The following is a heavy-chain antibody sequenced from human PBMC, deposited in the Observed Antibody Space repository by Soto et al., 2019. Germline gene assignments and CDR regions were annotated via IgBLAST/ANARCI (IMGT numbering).Heavy chain of an antibody. CDR2: IYWDGDR. CDR3: AHRVPYNSYWDVGWFDP. D-gene: IGHD1-20*01. J-gene: IGHJ5*02. Sequence: QITLKESGPTLLEPTQTLTLTCSFSGFSLTSSGVGVGWLRQAPGKALECLGIIYWDGDRRYNPSLRQRLTITKDTSKNQVVLTMTYMQPVDTATYSRAHRVPYNSYWDVGWFDPWGQGTLVTVS. CDR1: GFSLTSSGVG. V-gene: IGHV2-5*02.